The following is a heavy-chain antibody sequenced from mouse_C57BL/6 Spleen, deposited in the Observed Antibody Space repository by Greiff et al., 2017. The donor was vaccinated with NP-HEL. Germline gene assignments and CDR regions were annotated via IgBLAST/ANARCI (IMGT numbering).Heavy chain of an antibody. D-gene: IGHD2-4*01. Sequence: QVQLQQPGTELVKPGASVKLSCTASGYTFTSYWMHWVKQRPGQGLEWIGNINPSNGGTNYNEKFKGQATLTVDTSSSKAYMQLSSLTSEDAEVYYCAREGGSDMITTVGAMDYWGQGTSVTVSS. CDR2: INPSNGGT. CDR3: AREGGSDMITTVGAMDY. V-gene: IGHV1-53*01. CDR1: GYTFTSYW. J-gene: IGHJ4*01.